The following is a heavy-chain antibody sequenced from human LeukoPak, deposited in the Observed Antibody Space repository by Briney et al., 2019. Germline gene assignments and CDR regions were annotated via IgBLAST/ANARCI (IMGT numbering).Heavy chain of an antibody. D-gene: IGHD2-15*01. Sequence: GGSLRLSCSASGFPFSSYAMHWGRQAPGKGLEYVSAISDSGGSTYYADSVKGRFTISRDNSKNTLYLQMISLRAEDTAVYFCVRGYSFGPYGMDVWGQGTTVTVSS. CDR2: ISDSGGST. V-gene: IGHV3-64D*06. J-gene: IGHJ6*02. CDR1: GFPFSSYA. CDR3: VRGYSFGPYGMDV.